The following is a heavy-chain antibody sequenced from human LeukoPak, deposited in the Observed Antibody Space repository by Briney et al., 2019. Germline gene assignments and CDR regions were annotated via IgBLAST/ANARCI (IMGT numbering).Heavy chain of an antibody. V-gene: IGHV4-34*01. CDR1: GVSFSGYY. CDR2: INHSGSS. Sequence: PSETLSLTCAVYGVSFSGYYWSWIRQPPGKGLEWIGAINHSGSSNYNPALKSRVTTSVDTSKNQFSLKLSSVTAADTAVYYCARGRKDIVVVPAAIFGYWGQGTLDTVSS. D-gene: IGHD2-2*01. CDR3: ARGRKDIVVVPAAIFGY. J-gene: IGHJ4*02.